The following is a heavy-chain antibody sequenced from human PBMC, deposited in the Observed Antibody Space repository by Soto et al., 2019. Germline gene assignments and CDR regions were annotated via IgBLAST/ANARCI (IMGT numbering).Heavy chain of an antibody. CDR2: IRSRANSYAT. D-gene: IGHD3-10*01. V-gene: IGHV3-73*01. CDR1: GFAFSAST. CDR3: TTLFQTNYYGSGKYYAQYYYYMDV. Sequence: GGSLRLSCAASGFAFSASTLYWVRQASGKGLEWLGRIRSRANSYATGYAASVKGRFTISRDDSKNTAYLQMNSLKAEDTAVYYCTTLFQTNYYGSGKYYAQYYYYMDVWGKGTTVTVSS. J-gene: IGHJ6*03.